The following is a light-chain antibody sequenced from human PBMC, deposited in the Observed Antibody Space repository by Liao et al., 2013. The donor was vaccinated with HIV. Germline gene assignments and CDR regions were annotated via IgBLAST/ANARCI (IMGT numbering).Light chain of an antibody. J-gene: IGLJ3*02. CDR3: QAWDSSTAV. Sequence: SYELTQPPSVSVSPGQTASITCSGDLLGDKYACWYQQKPGQSPVLLLYQDNRRPSGIPDRFSGSNSGNTATLTISGTQAMDEADYYCQAWDSSTAVFGGGTKLTVL. CDR2: QDN. CDR1: LLGDKY. V-gene: IGLV3-1*01.